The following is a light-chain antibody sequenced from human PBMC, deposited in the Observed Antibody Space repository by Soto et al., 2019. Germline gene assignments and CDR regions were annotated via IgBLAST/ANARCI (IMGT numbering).Light chain of an antibody. CDR3: CSYAGSHTWV. CDR2: AVT. Sequence: QSVLTQPRSVSGSPGQSVAISCTGTSSDVGIYNYVSWYQQHPGKAPKVIISAVTVRPSGVPDRFSGSKSGNTASLTISGLQAEDEADYYCCSYAGSHTWVFGGGTQLTVL. V-gene: IGLV2-11*01. J-gene: IGLJ2*01. CDR1: SSDVGIYNY.